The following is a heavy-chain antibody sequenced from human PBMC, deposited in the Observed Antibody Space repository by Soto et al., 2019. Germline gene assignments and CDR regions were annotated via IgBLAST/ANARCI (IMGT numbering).Heavy chain of an antibody. J-gene: IGHJ3*02. CDR1: GGSISSGDYY. V-gene: IGHV4-30-4*01. Sequence: SETLSLTCSVSGGSISSGDYYWSWIRQSPGKGLEWIAYIYYSGIIYYNPSLKSRVTMSRDTSKDQFFLNLDSVTAADTAMYYCAREVGEVDYSSSSDAFDIWGQGTMVTVSS. CDR2: IYYSGII. CDR3: AREVGEVDYSSSSDAFDI. D-gene: IGHD6-6*01.